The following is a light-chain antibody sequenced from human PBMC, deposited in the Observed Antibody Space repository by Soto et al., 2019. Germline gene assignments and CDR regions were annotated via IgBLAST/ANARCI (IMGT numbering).Light chain of an antibody. CDR1: SSDVGGYNY. CDR3: SSYSSSSTVV. J-gene: IGLJ2*01. CDR2: EVT. Sequence: QSALTQPASVSGSPGQSITISCTGTSSDVGGYNYVSWYQKHPGKAPKLMIYEVTNRPSGVSNRFSGSKSGNTASLTISGLQAEDEADYCCSSYSSSSTVVFGGGTKLTVL. V-gene: IGLV2-14*01.